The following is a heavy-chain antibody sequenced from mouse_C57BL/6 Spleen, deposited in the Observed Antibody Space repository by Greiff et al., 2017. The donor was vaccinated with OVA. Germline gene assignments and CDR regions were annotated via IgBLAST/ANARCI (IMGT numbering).Heavy chain of an antibody. V-gene: IGHV1-42*01. J-gene: IGHJ3*01. CDR2: INPSTGGT. D-gene: IGHD2-5*01. Sequence: SGPELVKPGASVKISCKASGYSFTGYYMNWVKQSPEKSLEWIGEINPSTGGTTYNQKFKAKATLTVDKSSSTAYMQLKSLTSEDSAVYYCARRDYYSNPWFAYWGQGTLVTVSA. CDR1: GYSFTGYY. CDR3: ARRDYYSNPWFAY.